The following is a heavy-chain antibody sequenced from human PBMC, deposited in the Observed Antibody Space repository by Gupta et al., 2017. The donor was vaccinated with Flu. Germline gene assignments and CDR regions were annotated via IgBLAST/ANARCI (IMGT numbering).Heavy chain of an antibody. CDR2: IRGNGGNT. D-gene: IGHD6-19*01. CDR3: AKDRSSDWSPSVFDI. Sequence: EVQLLDSGGGLVQPGGSLRLSCAASGFSFSSYAMSWVRQAPGKGLEWVSTIRGNGGNTDYADSVKGRFSISRDNSRNTVYLQLNSLRAEDTAVYYCAKDRSSDWSPSVFDIWGQGTMVTVSS. V-gene: IGHV3-23*01. J-gene: IGHJ3*02. CDR1: GFSFSSYA.